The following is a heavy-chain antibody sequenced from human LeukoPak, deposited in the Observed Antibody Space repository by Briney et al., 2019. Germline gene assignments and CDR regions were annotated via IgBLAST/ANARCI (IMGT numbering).Heavy chain of an antibody. J-gene: IGHJ5*02. V-gene: IGHV4-34*01. CDR2: INHSGST. CDR3: ARIPLYSSRNNWFDP. D-gene: IGHD6-13*01. Sequence: PSETLSLTCAVYGGSFSGYYWSWIRQPPGKGLEWIGEINHSGSTNYNPSLKSRVTISVDTSKNQFSLKLSSVTAADTAVYYCARIPLYSSRNNWFDPWGQGTLVTVSS. CDR1: GGSFSGYY.